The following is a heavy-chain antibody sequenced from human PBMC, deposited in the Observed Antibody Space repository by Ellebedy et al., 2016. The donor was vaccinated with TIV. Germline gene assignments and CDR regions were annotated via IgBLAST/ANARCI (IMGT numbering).Heavy chain of an antibody. V-gene: IGHV3-30-3*01. Sequence: PGGSLRLSCAASGFTFSTYAMHWVRQAPGKGLEWVAVISNDGSTKYYAYSVKGRITISRDNSKNTLYLQMNTLRAEDTALYYCARGEVATICDYWGQGTLVTVSS. CDR1: GFTFSTYA. J-gene: IGHJ4*02. D-gene: IGHD5-24*01. CDR2: ISNDGSTK. CDR3: ARGEVATICDY.